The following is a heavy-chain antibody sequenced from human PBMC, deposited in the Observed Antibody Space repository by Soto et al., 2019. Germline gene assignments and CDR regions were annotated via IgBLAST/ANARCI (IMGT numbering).Heavy chain of an antibody. CDR2: IYPSGGDT. V-gene: IGHV3-23*01. J-gene: IGHJ4*02. D-gene: IGHD1-26*01. CDR3: AKDDYTGNFGYFDK. Sequence: GGFLRLSCAASGFAFSGYAMGWVRQAPGKGLEWVSAIYPSGGDTFYADSVKGRFTISRDNSKNTLYLQMDGLRAEDTAVYYCAKDDYTGNFGYFDKWGQGALVNVSS. CDR1: GFAFSGYA.